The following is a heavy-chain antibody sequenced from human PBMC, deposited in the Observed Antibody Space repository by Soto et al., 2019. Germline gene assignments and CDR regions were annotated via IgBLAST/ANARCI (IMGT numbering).Heavy chain of an antibody. Sequence: EVQLVESGGGLVKSGGSLRLSCAASGFTFSKAWMNWVRQAPGKGLEWVGRIKSKGDGGTTDYAAPVKGRFTVSRDDSQNTLFLQMNSLKTEDTAVYYCARDGLYDSSGGSCYSSFDYWGQGTLVTVSS. CDR3: ARDGLYDSSGGSCYSSFDY. J-gene: IGHJ4*02. D-gene: IGHD2-15*01. CDR1: GFTFSKAW. V-gene: IGHV3-15*07. CDR2: IKSKGDGGTT.